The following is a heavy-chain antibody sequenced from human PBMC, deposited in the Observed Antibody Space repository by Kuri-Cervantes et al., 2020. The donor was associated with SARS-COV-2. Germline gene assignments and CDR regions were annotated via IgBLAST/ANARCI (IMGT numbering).Heavy chain of an antibody. J-gene: IGHJ6*02. CDR3: ARGDCSGGSCYGMDV. CDR1: GGSISSYY. V-gene: IGHV4-59*01. D-gene: IGHD2-15*01. Sequence: SETLSLTCTVSGGSISSYYWSWIRQPPGKGLEWSGYIYYSGSTNYNPSLKSRVTISVDTSKNQFSLKLSSVTAADTAVYYCARGDCSGGSCYGMDVWGQGTTVTVSS. CDR2: IYYSGST.